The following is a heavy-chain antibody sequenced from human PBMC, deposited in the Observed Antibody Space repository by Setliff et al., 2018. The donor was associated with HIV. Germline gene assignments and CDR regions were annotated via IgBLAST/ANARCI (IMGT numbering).Heavy chain of an antibody. CDR3: ARRGVPQQIDLDS. V-gene: IGHV1-46*01. CDR2: INPSGGST. Sequence: ASVKVSCKASGYTFSDYYLHWVRQAPGQGLEWMGMINPSGGSTSYAQKFQGRVTMTRDTSTSTFYMELSSLRSEDTAVYYCARRGVPQQIDLDSWGHGTLVTVSS. CDR1: GYTFSDYY. D-gene: IGHD3-10*01. J-gene: IGHJ5*01.